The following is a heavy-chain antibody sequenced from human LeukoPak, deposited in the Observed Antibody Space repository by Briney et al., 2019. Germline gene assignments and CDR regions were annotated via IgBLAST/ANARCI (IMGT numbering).Heavy chain of an antibody. Sequence: ASVKVSCKASGYTFTSYAMHWVRQAPGQRLEWMGWINPGNGNTKYSQKFQARVTITRDTSASTAYMELSSLRSEDTAVYYCARTYYDILTDYSPLGYGAQEPLVPVSS. J-gene: IGHJ4*02. CDR1: GYTFTSYA. CDR3: ARTYYDILTDYSPLGY. V-gene: IGHV1-3*01. D-gene: IGHD3-9*01. CDR2: INPGNGNT.